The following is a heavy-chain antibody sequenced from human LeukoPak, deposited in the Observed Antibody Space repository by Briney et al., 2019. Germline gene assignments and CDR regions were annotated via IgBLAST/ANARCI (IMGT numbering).Heavy chain of an antibody. Sequence: QPGRSLRLSCAASGFTFSHYGMNWVRQAPGKGLEWVAVIWYDGSNKYYADSVQGRFTISRDNSKNTLYMQMNSLRAEDTAVYYCAKDRGSSGLNVFDIWGQGTMVTVSS. D-gene: IGHD6-19*01. J-gene: IGHJ3*02. CDR2: IWYDGSNK. CDR3: AKDRGSSGLNVFDI. CDR1: GFTFSHYG. V-gene: IGHV3-30*18.